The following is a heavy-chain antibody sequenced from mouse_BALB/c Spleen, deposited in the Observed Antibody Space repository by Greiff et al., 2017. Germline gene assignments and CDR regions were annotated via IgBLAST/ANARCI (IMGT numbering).Heavy chain of an antibody. Sequence: QVHVKQSGAELARPGASVKMSCKASGYTFTSYTMHWVKQRPGQGLEWIGYINPSSGYTNYNQKFKDKATLTADKSSSTAYMQLSSLTSEDSAVYYCARVQLGLREQAMDYWGQGTSVTVSS. V-gene: IGHV1-4*01. J-gene: IGHJ4*01. CDR1: GYTFTSYT. CDR2: INPSSGYT. D-gene: IGHD3-1*01. CDR3: ARVQLGLREQAMDY.